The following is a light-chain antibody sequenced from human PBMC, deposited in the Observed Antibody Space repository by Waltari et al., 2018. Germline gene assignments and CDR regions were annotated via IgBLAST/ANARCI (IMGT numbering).Light chain of an antibody. CDR1: SGYSSNV. CDR2: VNSDRIH. CDR3: QTGGHGTWV. V-gene: IGLV4-69*01. Sequence: LVLTQSPSPSASLGASVKLTCTLRSGYSSNVIAWLQQQQGNGPRYLMKVNSDRIHRKGDDIPVRFSADKSGTECQLTISSLQSEDEADYFCQTGGHGTWVFGGGTNLTVL. J-gene: IGLJ3*02.